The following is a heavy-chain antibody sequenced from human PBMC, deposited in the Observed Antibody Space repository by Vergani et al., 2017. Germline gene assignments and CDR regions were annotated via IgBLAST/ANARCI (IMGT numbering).Heavy chain of an antibody. Sequence: QVRLRESGPGLVNPSQTLSLTCTVSSGSITNGDYYWAWIRQPPGKGLEWIGNIYYSGNTYYNPSLESRLTISIDTSRNQFSLQMRSVTAADTAVYYCARSLPSGSNSDYWGQGTLVTVSS. V-gene: IGHV4-30-4*08. D-gene: IGHD1-26*01. J-gene: IGHJ4*02. CDR2: IYYSGNT. CDR3: ARSLPSGSNSDY. CDR1: SGSITNGDYY.